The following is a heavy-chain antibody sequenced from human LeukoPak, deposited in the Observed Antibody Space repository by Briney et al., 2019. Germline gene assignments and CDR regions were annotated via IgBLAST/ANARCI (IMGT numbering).Heavy chain of an antibody. CDR2: ISSTSADI. CDR3: TQKGGTDH. D-gene: IGHD2-15*01. Sequence: SGGSLRLSCVASGFSFSRFGMNWVRQAPGKGLEWISHISSTSADISYADSVKGRFTISRDNAKNSLYLQMSSLRVEDTAVYYCTQKGGTDHWGQGTLVTVCS. J-gene: IGHJ4*02. V-gene: IGHV3-48*01. CDR1: GFSFSRFG.